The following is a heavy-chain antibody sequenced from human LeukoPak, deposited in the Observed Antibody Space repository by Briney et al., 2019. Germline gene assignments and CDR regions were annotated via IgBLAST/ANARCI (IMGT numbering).Heavy chain of an antibody. J-gene: IGHJ4*02. CDR1: GFTFNNYA. D-gene: IGHD6-13*01. Sequence: GGSLRLSCAVSGFTFNNYAMHWVRQAPGKGLEWVAVISYDGSKKYYADSVKGRFTISRDNSKNTLYLQMNSLRAEDTAVYYCAKDQEVPASGTWGSIDYWGQGTLVTVSS. CDR2: ISYDGSKK. V-gene: IGHV3-30*18. CDR3: AKDQEVPASGTWGSIDY.